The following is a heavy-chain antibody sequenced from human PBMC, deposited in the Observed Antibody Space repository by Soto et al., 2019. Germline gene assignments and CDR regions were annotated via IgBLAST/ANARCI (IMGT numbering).Heavy chain of an antibody. J-gene: IGHJ5*02. Sequence: QMHLVESGGGLVKPGGSLRLSCEASGFIFSDFYMAWIRQAPGKGLEWVSYISSDGDSTYAASVKGRFTISRDNAKNSLYLQTSRLRVEYPAVYYCVRDQDRRWFHPWGQGNLVTVSS. V-gene: IGHV3-11*01. CDR1: GFIFSDFY. CDR2: ISSDGDST. CDR3: VRDQDRRWFHP.